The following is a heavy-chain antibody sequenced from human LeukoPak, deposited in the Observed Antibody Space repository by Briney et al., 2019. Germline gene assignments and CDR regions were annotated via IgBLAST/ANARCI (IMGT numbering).Heavy chain of an antibody. CDR2: ISSSSSYI. V-gene: IGHV3-21*01. CDR3: ARDRVTTMGPYYYYGMDV. Sequence: GGSLRLSCAASGFTFSSYSMNWVRQAPGKGLEWVSSISSSSSYIYYADSVKGRFTISRDNAKNSLYLQMNSLRAEDTAVYYCARDRVTTMGPYYYYGMDVWGQGTTVTVSS. CDR1: GFTFSSYS. J-gene: IGHJ6*02. D-gene: IGHD4-23*01.